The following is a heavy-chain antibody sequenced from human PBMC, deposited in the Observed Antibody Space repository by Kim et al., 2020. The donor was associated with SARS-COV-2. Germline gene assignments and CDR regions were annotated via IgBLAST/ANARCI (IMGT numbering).Heavy chain of an antibody. CDR1: GFTFSRHW. Sequence: GGSLRLSCAASGFTFSRHWMNWVRQAPGKGLEWVANIKQDGSQKYYVESVKGRFTISRDNAKNSLYLQMNSLSAEDTAVYYCVRDPVSYPGVAFDIWGQGTLVTVSS. V-gene: IGHV3-7*03. D-gene: IGHD7-27*01. J-gene: IGHJ3*02. CDR2: IKQDGSQK. CDR3: VRDPVSYPGVAFDI.